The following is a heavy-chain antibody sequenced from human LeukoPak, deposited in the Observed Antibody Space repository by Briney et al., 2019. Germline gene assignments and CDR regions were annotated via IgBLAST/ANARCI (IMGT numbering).Heavy chain of an antibody. J-gene: IGHJ4*02. D-gene: IGHD4-17*01. V-gene: IGHV3-33*01. CDR1: GFTFSSYG. CDR3: ARDLGGDYGGFDY. CDR2: IWYDGSNK. Sequence: GGSLRLSCAASGFTFSSYGMHWVRQAPGKGLEWVAVIWYDGSNKYYADSVKGRFTISRDNSKNTLYLQMNSLRAEDTAVYYCARDLGGDYGGFDYWGQGTLVTVS.